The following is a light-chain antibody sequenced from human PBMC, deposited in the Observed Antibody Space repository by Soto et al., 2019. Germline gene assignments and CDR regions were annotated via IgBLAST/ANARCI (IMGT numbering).Light chain of an antibody. CDR3: QQRRNWPPIT. J-gene: IGKJ5*01. Sequence: IVMTQSPATLSVYPGERATLSCRASQSVSSYLAWYQQKPGQAPRLLIYDASNRATGIPARFSGSGSGTDFTLTISSLEPEDFAVYYCQQRRNWPPITFGQGTRLEIK. CDR1: QSVSSY. CDR2: DAS. V-gene: IGKV3-11*01.